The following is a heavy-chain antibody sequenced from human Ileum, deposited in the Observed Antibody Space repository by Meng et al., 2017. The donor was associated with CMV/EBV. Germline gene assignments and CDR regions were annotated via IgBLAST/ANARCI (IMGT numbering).Heavy chain of an antibody. J-gene: IGHJ4*02. V-gene: IGHV1-69*05. D-gene: IGHD6-6*01. CDR1: GGPFRSYA. Sequence: SCKASGGPFRSYAISWVRQAPGQGLEWMGGIIPIFGTANYAQKFQGRVTITTDESTSTAYMELSSLRSEDTAVYYCAGGSSSSYFDYWGQGTLVTVSS. CDR2: IIPIFGTA. CDR3: AGGSSSSYFDY.